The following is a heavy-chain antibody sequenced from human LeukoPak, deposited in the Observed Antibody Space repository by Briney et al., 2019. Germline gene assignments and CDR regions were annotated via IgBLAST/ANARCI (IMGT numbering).Heavy chain of an antibody. CDR1: GYTFTSYG. CDR2: ISSYNGNT. J-gene: IGHJ4*02. V-gene: IGHV1-18*01. Sequence: ASVKVSCKASGYTFTSYGISWVRQAPGQGLEWMGWISSYNGNTKYAQKVQGRVTLTADTSTSTAYMGLRSLRSDDTAVYYCAREGAVAGDGDFDYWGQGTLVTVSS. D-gene: IGHD6-19*01. CDR3: AREGAVAGDGDFDY.